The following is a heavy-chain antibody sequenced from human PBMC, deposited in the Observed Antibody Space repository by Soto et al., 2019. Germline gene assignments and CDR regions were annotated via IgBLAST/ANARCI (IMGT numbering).Heavy chain of an antibody. D-gene: IGHD2-2*01. CDR2: ISYDGSNK. CDR1: GFTFSSYA. V-gene: IGHV3-30-3*01. Sequence: QVQLVESGGGVVQPGRSLRLSCAASGFTFSSYAMHWVRQAPGKGLEWVAVISYDGSNKYYEDSVKGRFTISRDNSKNTMYLQMNSLRAEDTAVYYCAREGYPDAFDIWGQGTMVTVSS. J-gene: IGHJ3*02. CDR3: AREGYPDAFDI.